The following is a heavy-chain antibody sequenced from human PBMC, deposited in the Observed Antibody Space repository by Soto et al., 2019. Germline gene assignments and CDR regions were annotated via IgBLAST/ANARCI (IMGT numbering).Heavy chain of an antibody. Sequence: ASVKVSCKASGYTFTSHDINWMRQATGQGLEWMGWMNPHSGHTNYAQKFQGRVTMTRDTSISTAYMELTSLRSEDTAVYYCASDMRTTSAQGTLVTGSS. CDR1: GYTFTSHD. D-gene: IGHD2-2*01. CDR2: MNPHSGHT. J-gene: IGHJ5*02. V-gene: IGHV1-8*01. CDR3: ASDMRTT.